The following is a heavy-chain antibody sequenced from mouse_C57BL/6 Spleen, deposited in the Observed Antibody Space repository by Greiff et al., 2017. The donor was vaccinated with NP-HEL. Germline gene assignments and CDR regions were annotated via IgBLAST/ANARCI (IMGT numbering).Heavy chain of an antibody. CDR2: IDPSDSET. Sequence: QVQLQQPGAELVRPGSSVKLSCKASGYTFTSYWMHWVKQRPIQGLEGIGNIDPSDSETHYNQKFKDKATLTVDKSSSTAYMQLSSLTSDDSAVYYCARDYGRAYAMDYWGQGTSVTVSS. CDR1: GYTFTSYW. CDR3: ARDYGRAYAMDY. V-gene: IGHV1-52*01. D-gene: IGHD1-1*01. J-gene: IGHJ4*01.